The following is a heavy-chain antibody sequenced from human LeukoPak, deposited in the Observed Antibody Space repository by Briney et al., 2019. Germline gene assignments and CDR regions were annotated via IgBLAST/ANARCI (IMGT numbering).Heavy chain of an antibody. CDR1: GFTFSDYA. V-gene: IGHV3-23*01. CDR2: ITGDTTYT. J-gene: IGHJ6*03. Sequence: GGSLRLSCAASGFTFSDYAVTWVRQAPGKGLEWVSSITGDTTYTYYADSMKGRFTISRDNSKNTLYLQMSGLRAEDTAVYYCAKGPLSSSNYYMDVWGKGTTVTVSS. D-gene: IGHD3-10*01. CDR3: AKGPLSSSNYYMDV.